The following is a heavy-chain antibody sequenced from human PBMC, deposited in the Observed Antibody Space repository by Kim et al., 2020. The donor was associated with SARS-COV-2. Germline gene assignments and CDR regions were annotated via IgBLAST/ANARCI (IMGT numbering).Heavy chain of an antibody. CDR3: AKAGCSCTSCYGGGNYFDP. D-gene: IGHD2-2*01. Sequence: GGSLRLSCAASGFTFAGYAMSWVRQAPGKGLEWVSGITCSGDTTYYADSVKGRFTISRDNSRNMLYLEMNSPRAEDTAVYYCAKAGCSCTSCYGGGNYFDPWGQGTLVTVSS. J-gene: IGHJ5*02. CDR2: ITCSGDTT. V-gene: IGHV3-23*01. CDR1: GFTFAGYA.